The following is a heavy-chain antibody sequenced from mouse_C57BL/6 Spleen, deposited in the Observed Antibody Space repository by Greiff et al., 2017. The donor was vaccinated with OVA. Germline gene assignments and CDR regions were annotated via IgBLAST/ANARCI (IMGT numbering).Heavy chain of an antibody. CDR1: GYTFTGYW. Sequence: QVQLQQSGAELMKPGASVKLSCKATGYTFTGYWIEWVKQRPGHGLEWIGEILPGSGSTNYNEKFKGKATFTADTSSNTAYMQLSSLTTEDSAIYYCARFITTVVAHYYAMDYWGQGTSVTVSS. CDR2: ILPGSGST. J-gene: IGHJ4*01. D-gene: IGHD1-1*01. V-gene: IGHV1-9*01. CDR3: ARFITTVVAHYYAMDY.